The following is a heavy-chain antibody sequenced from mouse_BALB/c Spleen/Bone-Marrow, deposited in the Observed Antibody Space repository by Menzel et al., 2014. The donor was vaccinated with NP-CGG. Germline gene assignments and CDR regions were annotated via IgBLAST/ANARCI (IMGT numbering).Heavy chain of an antibody. D-gene: IGHD1-1*01. J-gene: IGHJ3*01. CDR2: IYPGDGST. CDR1: GYTFTSYY. V-gene: IGHV1S56*01. CDR3: ARGDYYYGSSRAWFAY. Sequence: VKLQESGPELVKPGASVKMSCKASGYTFTSYYIHWVKQRPGQGLEWIGWIYPGDGSTKYNEKFKGKTTLTADKSSSTAYMLRSSLTSEDSAIYFCARGDYYYGSSRAWFAYWGQGTLVTVSA.